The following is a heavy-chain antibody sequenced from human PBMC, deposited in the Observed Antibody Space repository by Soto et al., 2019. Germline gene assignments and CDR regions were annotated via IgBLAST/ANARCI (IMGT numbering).Heavy chain of an antibody. CDR2: IYYSGST. D-gene: IGHD4-17*01. V-gene: IGHV4-39*07. J-gene: IGHJ4*02. CDR3: ALTTKFYLFDY. CDR1: GGPISSSSYY. Sequence: SETLSLTCTVSGGPISSSSYYWGWIRQPPGKGLEWIGSIYYSGSTNYNPSLKSRVTISVDTSKNQFSLKLSSVTAADTAVYYCALTTKFYLFDYWGQGTLVTVSS.